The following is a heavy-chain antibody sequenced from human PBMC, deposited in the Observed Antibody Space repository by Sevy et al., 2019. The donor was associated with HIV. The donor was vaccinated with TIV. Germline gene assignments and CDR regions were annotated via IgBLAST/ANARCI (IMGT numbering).Heavy chain of an antibody. V-gene: IGHV5-51*01. CDR2: IYPSESYS. J-gene: IGHJ4*02. CDR1: GYSFANYW. Sequence: GESLKISCTGSGYSFANYWIGWVRQMPGKGLEWMGIIYPSESYSVYSPSFQGQVTISADKSISTAYLQWSSLEASDXXXXXXXXXXXXXXXXXFYPFDYWGQGTLVTVSS. CDR3: XXXXXXXXXXXFYPFDY. D-gene: IGHD3-16*02.